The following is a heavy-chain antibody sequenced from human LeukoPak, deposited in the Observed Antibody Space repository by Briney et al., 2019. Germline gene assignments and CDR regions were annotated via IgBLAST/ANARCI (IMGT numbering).Heavy chain of an antibody. V-gene: IGHV4-39*01. CDR1: GGSISSSSYY. CDR3: ARGSIFGVVIPFDY. CDR2: IYYSGST. J-gene: IGHJ4*02. Sequence: SETLSVTCTVSGGSISSSSYYWGWIRQPPGKGLEWIGSIYYSGSTYYNPSLKSRVTISVDTSKNQFSLKLSSVTAADTAVYYCARGSIFGVVIPFDYWGQGTLVTVSS. D-gene: IGHD3-3*01.